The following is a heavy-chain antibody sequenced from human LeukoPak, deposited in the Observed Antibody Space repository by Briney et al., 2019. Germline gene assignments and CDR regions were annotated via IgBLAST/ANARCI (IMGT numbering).Heavy chain of an antibody. D-gene: IGHD6-13*01. CDR2: INHSGST. Sequence: PSETLPLTCAVYGGSFSGYYWSWIRQPPGKGLEWIGEINHSGSTNYNPSLKSRVTISVDTSKNQFSLKLSSVTAADTAVYYCARGVDIAAPTDRFDPWGQGTLVTVSS. J-gene: IGHJ5*02. V-gene: IGHV4-34*01. CDR1: GGSFSGYY. CDR3: ARGVDIAAPTDRFDP.